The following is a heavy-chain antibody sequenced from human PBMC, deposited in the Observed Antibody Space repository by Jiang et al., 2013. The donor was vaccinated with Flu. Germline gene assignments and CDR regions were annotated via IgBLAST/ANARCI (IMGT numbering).Heavy chain of an antibody. Sequence: VQLVESGGGVVQPGRSLRLSCAASGFTFSSYAMHWVRQAPGKGLEWVAVISYDGSNKYYADSVKGRFTISRDNSKNTLYLQMNSLRAEDTAVYYCARDDGDTMVQGVITPIRFRNYYYGMDVWGPRDHGHRLL. CDR2: ISYDGSNK. J-gene: IGHJ6*01. V-gene: IGHV3-30-3*01. CDR1: GFTFSSYA. D-gene: IGHD3-10*01. CDR3: ARDDGDTMVQGVITPIRFRNYYYGMDV.